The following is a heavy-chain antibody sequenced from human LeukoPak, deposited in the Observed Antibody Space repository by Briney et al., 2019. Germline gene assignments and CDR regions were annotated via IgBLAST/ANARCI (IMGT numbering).Heavy chain of an antibody. CDR2: IYTSGRT. CDR1: GGSISSGSYY. D-gene: IGHD3-22*01. CDR3: ARDIAYDSSGYYYAWGQFDY. Sequence: SQTLSLTCTVSGGSISSGSYYWTWIRQPAGKGLEWIGRIYTSGRTNYNPSLKSRVTISVDTSKNQFSLKLSSVTAADTAVYYCARDIAYDSSGYYYAWGQFDYWGQGTLVTVSS. V-gene: IGHV4-61*02. J-gene: IGHJ4*02.